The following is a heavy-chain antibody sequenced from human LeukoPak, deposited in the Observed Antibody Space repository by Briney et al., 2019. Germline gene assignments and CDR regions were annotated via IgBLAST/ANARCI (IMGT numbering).Heavy chain of an antibody. J-gene: IGHJ4*02. CDR1: EFTFSSYS. Sequence: KTGGSLRLSCAASEFTFSSYSMNWVRQAPGKGLEWVSSISSSSKYIYYADSVKGRFTISRDNAKNSLYLQMNSLRAEDTAVYYCARDRYCTSTSCYGTDYWGQGTLVTVSS. CDR2: ISSSSKYI. D-gene: IGHD2-2*01. V-gene: IGHV3-21*01. CDR3: ARDRYCTSTSCYGTDY.